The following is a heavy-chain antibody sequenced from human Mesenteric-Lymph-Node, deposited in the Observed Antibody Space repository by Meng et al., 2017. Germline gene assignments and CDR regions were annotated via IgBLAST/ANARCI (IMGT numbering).Heavy chain of an antibody. CDR2: IYYSGST. D-gene: IGHD2-15*01. J-gene: IGHJ4*02. CDR1: GGSISSGGYY. CDR3: ARAGSVHSPFNY. Sequence: LRLSCTVSGGSISSGGYYWSWIRQHPGKGLEWIGYIYYSGSTYYNPSLKSLVTISVDTSKNQFSLKLSSVTAADTAVYYCARAGSVHSPFNYWGQGTLVTVSS. V-gene: IGHV4-31*01.